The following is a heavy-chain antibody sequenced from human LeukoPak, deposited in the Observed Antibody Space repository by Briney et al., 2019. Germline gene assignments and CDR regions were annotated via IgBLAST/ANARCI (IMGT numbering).Heavy chain of an antibody. V-gene: IGHV3-23*01. Sequence: GGSLRLSCAASGFTFSSYAMSWVRQAPGKGLEWVSVISGSGSNTYYADSVKGRFTISRDNAKNSLYLQMNSLRAEDTAVYYCAREAYYDKDYWGQGTLVTVSS. D-gene: IGHD3-22*01. CDR2: ISGSGSNT. CDR3: AREAYYDKDY. J-gene: IGHJ4*02. CDR1: GFTFSSYA.